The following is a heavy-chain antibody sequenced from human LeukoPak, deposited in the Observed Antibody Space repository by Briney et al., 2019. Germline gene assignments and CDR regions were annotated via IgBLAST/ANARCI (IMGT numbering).Heavy chain of an antibody. D-gene: IGHD2-21*02. CDR3: ARDMRGYCGGDCYSGIDY. J-gene: IGHJ4*02. CDR2: ISYDGSNK. CDR1: GFTFSSYA. V-gene: IGHV3-30-3*01. Sequence: PGGSLRLSCAASGFTFSSYAMHWVRQAPGKGLERVAVISYDGSNKYYADSVKGRFTISRDNSKNTLYLQMNSLRAEDTAVYYCARDMRGYCGGDCYSGIDYWGQGTLVTVSS.